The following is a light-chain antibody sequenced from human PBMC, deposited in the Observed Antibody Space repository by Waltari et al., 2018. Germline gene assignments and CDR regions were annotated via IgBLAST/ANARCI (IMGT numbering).Light chain of an antibody. Sequence: QSALTQPASVSGSPGQSTTISCTGSNREVGSYSLVSWYQQHPGKAPKLLIYGVTKRPSGVSHRFSGSKSGNTASLTISGLQTEDEADYYCCSYAGSSTSSVVFGTGTKVIVL. CDR1: NREVGSYSL. CDR3: CSYAGSSTSSVV. J-gene: IGLJ1*01. V-gene: IGLV2-23*02. CDR2: GVT.